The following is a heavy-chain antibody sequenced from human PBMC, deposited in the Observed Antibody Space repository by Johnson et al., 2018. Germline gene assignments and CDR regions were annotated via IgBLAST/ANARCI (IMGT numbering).Heavy chain of an antibody. CDR1: GFTFSNFA. D-gene: IGHD2-15*01. V-gene: IGHV3-23*04. Sequence: VQLVQSGGGLVQPGGSLRLSCAASGFTFSNFAMSWVRQTPGKGLEFVSAITATGIGTYYVDSVKGRFTIYRDNSKNTLYLQMNSLRAEDTAMYYCTKDHDCSGGSCYADYFQHWCQGTLVTVSS. CDR3: TKDHDCSGGSCYADYFQH. CDR2: ITATGIGT. J-gene: IGHJ1*01.